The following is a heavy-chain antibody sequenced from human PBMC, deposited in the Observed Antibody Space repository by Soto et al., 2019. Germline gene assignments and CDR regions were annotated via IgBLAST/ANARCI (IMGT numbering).Heavy chain of an antibody. CDR3: ARHHDS. CDR1: GGSISSYD. Sequence: QVQLQESGPGLVKPSETLSLTCTVSGGSISSYDWSWIRQPPGTGLEWVGYIYYSGSTNSNPSLKSRVTRSVDTSKNQFSLKLSSVTAADSAVYNCARHHDSWGPGPLVPVSS. V-gene: IGHV4-59*08. CDR2: IYYSGST. J-gene: IGHJ4*02.